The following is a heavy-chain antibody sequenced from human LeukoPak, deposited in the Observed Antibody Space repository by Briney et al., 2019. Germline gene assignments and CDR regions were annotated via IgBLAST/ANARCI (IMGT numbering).Heavy chain of an antibody. D-gene: IGHD6-13*01. CDR2: IYYSGST. CDR3: ASTAVAAAKTFDY. V-gene: IGHV4-59*12. J-gene: IGHJ4*02. Sequence: PSETLSLTCTVSGGSISSYYWSWIRQPPGKGLEWIGYIYYSGSTNYNPSLKSRVTISVDKSKNQFSLKLSSVTAADTAVYYCASTAVAAAKTFDYWGQGTLVTVSS. CDR1: GGSISSYY.